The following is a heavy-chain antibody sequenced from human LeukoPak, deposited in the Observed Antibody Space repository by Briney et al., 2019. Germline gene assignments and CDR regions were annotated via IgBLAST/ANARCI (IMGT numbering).Heavy chain of an antibody. Sequence: GGSLRLSCAASGFTFSSYWMSWVRQAPGKGLEWVANIKQDGSEKYYVDSVKGRFTISRENSKNTLYLQMNSLRAEDTAVYYCAKSWPRWFGELLSPIFDYWGQGTLVTVSS. CDR3: AKSWPRWFGELLSPIFDY. J-gene: IGHJ4*02. V-gene: IGHV3-7*03. D-gene: IGHD3-10*01. CDR2: IKQDGSEK. CDR1: GFTFSSYW.